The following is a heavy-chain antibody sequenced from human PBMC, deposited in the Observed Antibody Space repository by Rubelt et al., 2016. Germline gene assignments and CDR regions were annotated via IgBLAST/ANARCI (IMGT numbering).Heavy chain of an antibody. V-gene: IGHV3-30*04. J-gene: IGHJ3*02. Sequence: QVQLVESGGGVVQPGKSLRLSCAASGFTFSSYAMHWVRQAPGKGLEWVAVISYDGSNKYYADSVKGRFTISRDNSKTTRYLQMNSLGAEATAVYYWMRCQDVFDIWGQGTMVTVSS. CDR3: MRCQDVFDI. CDR1: GFTFSSYA. CDR2: ISYDGSNK.